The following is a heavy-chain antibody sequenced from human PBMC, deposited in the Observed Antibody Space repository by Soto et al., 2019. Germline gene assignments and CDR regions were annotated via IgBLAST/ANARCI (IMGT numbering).Heavy chain of an antibody. J-gene: IGHJ4*02. Sequence: SETLSLTCTVSGASISNNYWSWIRQHPGKGLEWIGYIYYSGSTYYNPSLKSRVTISVDTSKNQFSLKLSSVTAADTAVYYCARGGITIFGVVITAFDYWGQGTLVTVSS. D-gene: IGHD3-3*01. CDR3: ARGGITIFGVVITAFDY. CDR1: GASISNNY. V-gene: IGHV4-59*06. CDR2: IYYSGST.